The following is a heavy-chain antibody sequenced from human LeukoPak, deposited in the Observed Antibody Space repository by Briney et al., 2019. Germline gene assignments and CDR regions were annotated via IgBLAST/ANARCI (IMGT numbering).Heavy chain of an antibody. D-gene: IGHD2-8*02. CDR3: ARDHSTGGN. V-gene: IGHV1-46*01. Sequence: ASVKVSCKASGSTFSSFYMHWVRQAPGQGLEWMGIINPTGGSTSYAQKFQGRVTMTTDTSTSTVYMELSSLRSEDTAVYYCARDHSTGGNWGQGTLVTVSS. CDR1: GSTFSSFY. CDR2: INPTGGST. J-gene: IGHJ4*02.